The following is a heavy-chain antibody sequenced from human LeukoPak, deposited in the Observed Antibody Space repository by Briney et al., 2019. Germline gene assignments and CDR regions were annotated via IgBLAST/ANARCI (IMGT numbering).Heavy chain of an antibody. Sequence: GRSLRLSCTASGFTFSSYAMHWVRQAPGEGLEWVAVISYDGSNKYYADSVKGRFTISRDNSKNTLYLQMNSLRAEDTAVYYCARDSRVATTTERRYYYYMDVWGKGTTVTVSS. CDR2: ISYDGSNK. CDR1: GFTFSSYA. J-gene: IGHJ6*03. D-gene: IGHD5-12*01. V-gene: IGHV3-30*01. CDR3: ARDSRVATTTERRYYYYMDV.